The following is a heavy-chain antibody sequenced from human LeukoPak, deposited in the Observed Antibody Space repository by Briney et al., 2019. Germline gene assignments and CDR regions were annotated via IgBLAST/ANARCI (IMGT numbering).Heavy chain of an antibody. V-gene: IGHV4-59*01. D-gene: IGHD3-22*01. CDR3: ARQHYDRGGAFDI. Sequence: PSETLSLTCTVSGGSISSYYWSWIRQPPGKGLEWIGYIYYSGSTNYNPSLKSRVTISVDTSKNQFSLKLSSVTAADTAVYYCARQHYDRGGAFDIWGQGTMVTVSS. CDR2: IYYSGST. CDR1: GGSISSYY. J-gene: IGHJ3*02.